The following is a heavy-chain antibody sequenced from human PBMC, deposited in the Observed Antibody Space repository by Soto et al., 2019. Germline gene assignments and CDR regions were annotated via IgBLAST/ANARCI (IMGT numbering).Heavy chain of an antibody. CDR1: GYTFTSYY. J-gene: IGHJ4*02. V-gene: IGHV1-46*01. Sequence: ASVKVSCKASGYTFTSYYMHWVRQAPGQGLEWMGIIFPSGGSTSYAQKFQGRVTMTRDTSTSTVYMELSSLRSEDTAVYYCARVFSYSSGWYSPFDYWGQGTLVTVSS. D-gene: IGHD6-19*01. CDR2: IFPSGGST. CDR3: ARVFSYSSGWYSPFDY.